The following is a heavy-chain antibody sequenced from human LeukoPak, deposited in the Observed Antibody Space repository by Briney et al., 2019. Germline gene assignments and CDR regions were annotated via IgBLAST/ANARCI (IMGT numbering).Heavy chain of an antibody. D-gene: IGHD6-13*01. CDR2: IYYSGST. J-gene: IGHJ6*03. CDR3: ARGGSSWIYYYYYMDV. Sequence: SETLSLTCTVSGGSISSYYWSWIRQPPGKGLEWIGYIYYSGSTSYNPSLKSRVTISVDTSKNQFSLKLSSVTAADTAVHYCARGGSSWIYYYYYMDVWGKGTTVTVSS. V-gene: IGHV4-59*01. CDR1: GGSISSYY.